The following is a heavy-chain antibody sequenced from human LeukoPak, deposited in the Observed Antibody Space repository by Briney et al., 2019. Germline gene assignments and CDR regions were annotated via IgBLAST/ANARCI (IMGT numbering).Heavy chain of an antibody. CDR2: ISWNSGSI. CDR1: GFTFDDYA. CDR3: AKDNSGSSSFDY. Sequence: PGGSLRLSCAASGFTFDDYAMHWVRQAPGKGLEWVSGISWNSGSIGYADSVEGRFTISRDNAKNSLYLQMNSLRAEDTALYYCAKDNSGSSSFDYWGQGTLVTVSS. V-gene: IGHV3-9*01. D-gene: IGHD1-26*01. J-gene: IGHJ4*02.